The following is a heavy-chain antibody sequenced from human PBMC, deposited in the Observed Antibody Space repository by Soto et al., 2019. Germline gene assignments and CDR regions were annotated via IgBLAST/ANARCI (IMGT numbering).Heavy chain of an antibody. Sequence: ASVKVSCKVSGYTLTELSMHWVRQAPGKGLEWMGGFDPEDGETIYAQKFQGRVTMTEDTSTDTAYMELSSLRSEDTAVYYCATAAAAGFWFDPWGQGTLVTVSS. CDR2: FDPEDGET. CDR1: GYTLTELS. V-gene: IGHV1-24*01. J-gene: IGHJ5*02. D-gene: IGHD6-13*01. CDR3: ATAAAAGFWFDP.